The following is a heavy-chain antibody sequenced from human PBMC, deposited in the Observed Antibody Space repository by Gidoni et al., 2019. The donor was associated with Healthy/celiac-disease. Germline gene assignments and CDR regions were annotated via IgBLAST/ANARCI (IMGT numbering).Heavy chain of an antibody. CDR2: IYYSGST. V-gene: IGHV4-59*01. Sequence: QVQLQESGPGLVKPSETLSLTCTVSGCSISSYYWSWIRQPPGKGLEWIGYIYYSGSTNYNPSLKSRVTISVDTSKNQFSLKLSSVTAADTAVYYCARVLAGDGIYYFDYWGQGTLVTVSS. CDR3: ARVLAGDGIYYFDY. J-gene: IGHJ4*02. D-gene: IGHD2-15*01. CDR1: GCSISSYY.